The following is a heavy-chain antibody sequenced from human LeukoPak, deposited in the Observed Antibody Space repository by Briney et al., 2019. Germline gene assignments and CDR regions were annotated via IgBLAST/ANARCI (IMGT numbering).Heavy chain of an antibody. J-gene: IGHJ4*02. D-gene: IGHD5-18*01. Sequence: GGSLRLSCAASGFTFSSYGMHWVRQAPGKGLEWVAVISYDGSNKYYADSVKGRFTNSRDNSKNTLYLQMNSLRAEDTAVYYCAKDDEGYDTAMEYYFDYWGQGTLVTVSS. CDR2: ISYDGSNK. CDR1: GFTFSSYG. V-gene: IGHV3-30*18. CDR3: AKDDEGYDTAMEYYFDY.